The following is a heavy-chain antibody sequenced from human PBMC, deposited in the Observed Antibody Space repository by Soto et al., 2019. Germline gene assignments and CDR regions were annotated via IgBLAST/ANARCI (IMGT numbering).Heavy chain of an antibody. CDR1: GFSLSNARMG. CDR3: ARRILKYYFDY. D-gene: IGHD2-8*02. V-gene: IGHV2-26*01. CDR2: IFSNGEK. Sequence: ESGPTLVNPTQTLTLTCTVSGFSLSNARMGVSWIRQPPGKALEWLAHIFSNGEKSYSTSLHSRLTISRDNLKSQGVLTMTNMDPVDTATYYCARRILKYYFDYWGQGTLVTVSS. J-gene: IGHJ4*02.